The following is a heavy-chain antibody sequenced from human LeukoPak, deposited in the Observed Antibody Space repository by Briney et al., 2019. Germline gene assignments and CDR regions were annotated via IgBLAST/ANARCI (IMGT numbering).Heavy chain of an antibody. D-gene: IGHD3-3*01. Sequence: SETLSLTCTVSGGSISSYYWSWIRQPPGKGLEWIGYIYYSGSTNYNPSLKSRVTISVDTSKNQFSLKLSSVTAADTAVYYCARATYYDIWSGPEPDPYYYYMDVWGKGTTVTVSS. CDR1: GGSISSYY. CDR2: IYYSGST. J-gene: IGHJ6*03. CDR3: ARATYYDIWSGPEPDPYYYYMDV. V-gene: IGHV4-59*01.